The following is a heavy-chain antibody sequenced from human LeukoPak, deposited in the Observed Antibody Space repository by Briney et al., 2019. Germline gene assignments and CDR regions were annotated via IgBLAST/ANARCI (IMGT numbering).Heavy chain of an antibody. Sequence: GRSLRLSCAASGFTSSSYGMHLVRQAPGKGLEWVAVIWYDGSNKYYADSVKGRFTISRDNSKNTLYLQMNSLRAEDTAVYYCARDIYYDSSGFDYWGQGTLVTVSS. D-gene: IGHD3-22*01. CDR2: IWYDGSNK. CDR3: ARDIYYDSSGFDY. CDR1: GFTSSSYG. V-gene: IGHV3-33*01. J-gene: IGHJ4*02.